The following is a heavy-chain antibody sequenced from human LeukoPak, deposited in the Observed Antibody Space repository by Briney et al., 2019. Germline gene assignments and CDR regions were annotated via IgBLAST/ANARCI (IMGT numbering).Heavy chain of an antibody. CDR2: ISGYNGNT. J-gene: IGHJ6*02. CDR1: GFTLTKYG. Sequence: ASVKVSCKASGFTLTKYGISWVRQAPGQGPEWMGWISGYNGNTDYAQKFQGRVTMTTDRATSTAYMELRDLKSDDTAIYYCGRDYYYGTSAPYYSGLDVWGQGTTVTVSS. V-gene: IGHV1-18*04. CDR3: GRDYYYGTSAPYYSGLDV. D-gene: IGHD3-10*01.